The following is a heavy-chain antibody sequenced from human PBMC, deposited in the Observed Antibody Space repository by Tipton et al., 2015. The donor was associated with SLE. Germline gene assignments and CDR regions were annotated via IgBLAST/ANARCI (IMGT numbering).Heavy chain of an antibody. Sequence: LRLSCTVSGDSISSSSHYWAWIRQPPGKGLEWIGSIYYTGSTYYNPSLKSRVTISVDTSKNQFSLKLSSVTAADTAVYYCAGSYLDAFDIWGQGTMVTVTS. D-gene: IGHD1-26*01. CDR2: IYYTGST. J-gene: IGHJ3*02. CDR1: GDSISSSSHY. V-gene: IGHV4-39*01. CDR3: AGSYLDAFDI.